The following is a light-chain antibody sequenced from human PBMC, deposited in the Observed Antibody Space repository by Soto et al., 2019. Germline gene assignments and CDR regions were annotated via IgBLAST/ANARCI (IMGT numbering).Light chain of an antibody. V-gene: IGLV1-40*01. CDR3: QSYNSSLSRV. CDR2: GNS. J-gene: IGLJ3*02. CDR1: SSNIGAGYD. Sequence: QSVLTQPPSVSGAPGQTVTISCTGSSSNIGAGYDVHWYQQLPGTAPKLLIYGNSNRPSGVPDRFSGSKSGTSASLAITGPEAEDDADYCCQSYNSSLSRVFGGGTKLTVL.